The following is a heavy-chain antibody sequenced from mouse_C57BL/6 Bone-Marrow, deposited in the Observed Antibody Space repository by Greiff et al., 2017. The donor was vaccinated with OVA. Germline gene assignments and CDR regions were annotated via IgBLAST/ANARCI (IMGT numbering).Heavy chain of an antibody. CDR2: IRSKSNNYAT. Sequence: DVMLVESGGGLVQPKGSLKLSCAASGFSFNTYAMNWVRQAPGKGLEWVARIRSKSNNYATYYADSVKDRFTISSDDSESMLYLQMNNLKTEDTAMYYGVRQRGSIYYYHYYAMDYWGQGTSVTVSS. D-gene: IGHD1-1*01. J-gene: IGHJ4*01. CDR1: GFSFNTYA. V-gene: IGHV10-1*01. CDR3: VRQRGSIYYYHYYAMDY.